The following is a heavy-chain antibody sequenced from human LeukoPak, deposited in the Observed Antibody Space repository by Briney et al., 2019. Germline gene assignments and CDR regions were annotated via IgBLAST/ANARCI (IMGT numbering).Heavy chain of an antibody. D-gene: IGHD2-2*01. V-gene: IGHV3-30*04. J-gene: IGHJ5*02. Sequence: PGMSLRLSCAASGFTFSSYAMHWVRQAPGKGLEWVAVISYDGSNKYYADSVTGRFTISRDNPKNTLYLQMNSLRAEDTAVYYCARARGYGVVLPAASSAYPWGQGTLVTVSS. CDR3: ARARGYGVVLPAASSAYP. CDR1: GFTFSSYA. CDR2: ISYDGSNK.